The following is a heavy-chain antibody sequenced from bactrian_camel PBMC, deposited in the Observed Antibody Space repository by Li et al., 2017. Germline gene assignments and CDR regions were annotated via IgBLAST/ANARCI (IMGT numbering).Heavy chain of an antibody. V-gene: IGHV3S67*01. CDR3: AADGVNLQLARGYNY. CDR2: IRDDGTT. CDR1: GYSTSGSYC. D-gene: IGHD7*01. J-gene: IGHJ4*01. Sequence: VQLVESGGGTVKPGGSLRLSCQASGYSTSGSYCMGWFRQAPGKERERVAAIRDDGTTTYADPVEGRFTISQDNAKNTLYLQMNDLKVEDTAMYYCAADGVNLQLARGYNYWGQGTQVTVS.